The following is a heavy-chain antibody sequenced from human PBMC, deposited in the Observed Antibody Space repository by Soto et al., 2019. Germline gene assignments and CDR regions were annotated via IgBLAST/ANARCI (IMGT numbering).Heavy chain of an antibody. CDR1: GGSFSGYY. Sequence: TLSLTCAVYGGSFSGYYWSWIRQPPGKGLEWIGEINHSGSTNYNPSLKSRVTISVDTSKNQFSLKLSSVTAADTAVYYCASDYDSSGYYYGNWGQGTLVTVSS. CDR3: ASDYDSSGYYYGN. J-gene: IGHJ4*02. CDR2: INHSGST. D-gene: IGHD3-22*01. V-gene: IGHV4-34*01.